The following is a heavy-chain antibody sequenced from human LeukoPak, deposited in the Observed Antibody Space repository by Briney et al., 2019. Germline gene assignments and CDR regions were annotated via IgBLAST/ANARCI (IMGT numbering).Heavy chain of an antibody. Sequence: QPGRSLRLSCTASGFTFSSYAIHWVRQAPGKGLEWVAIISSDGSNTYYADSVKGRFTISRDNSKNTLYLQMNSLRADDTAVYYCAIDLSTKYSFDYWGQGTLVTVSS. CDR2: ISSDGSNT. J-gene: IGHJ4*02. V-gene: IGHV3-30-3*01. D-gene: IGHD1-1*01. CDR3: AIDLSTKYSFDY. CDR1: GFTFSSYA.